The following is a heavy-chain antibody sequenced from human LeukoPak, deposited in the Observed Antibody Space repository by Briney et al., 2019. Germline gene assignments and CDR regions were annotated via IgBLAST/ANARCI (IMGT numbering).Heavy chain of an antibody. Sequence: PGGSLRLSCAGSGFTFSHFWMSWVRQAPGKRLEWVAYIKKTGIETYYLDSVKGRFTITRDNNRNSLFLQMYSLRAEDTAVYFCARENGYCSGSDCYSYFDSWGQGTLVTVSS. J-gene: IGHJ4*02. V-gene: IGHV3-7*01. CDR3: ARENGYCSGSDCYSYFDS. CDR1: GFTFSHFW. D-gene: IGHD2-15*01. CDR2: IKKTGIET.